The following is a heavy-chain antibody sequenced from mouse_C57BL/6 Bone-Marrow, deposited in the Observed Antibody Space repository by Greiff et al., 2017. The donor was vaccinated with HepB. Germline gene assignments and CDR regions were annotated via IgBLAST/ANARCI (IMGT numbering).Heavy chain of an antibody. V-gene: IGHV5-12*01. CDR3: ARPYYGRWFAY. D-gene: IGHD1-1*01. J-gene: IGHJ3*01. CDR2: ISNGGGST. CDR1: GFTFSDYY. Sequence: EVQRVESGGGLVQPGGSLKLSCAASGFTFSDYYMYWVRQTPEKRLEWVAYISNGGGSTYYPDTVKGRFTISRDNAKNTLYLQMSRLKSEDTAMYYCARPYYGRWFAYWGQGTLVTVSA.